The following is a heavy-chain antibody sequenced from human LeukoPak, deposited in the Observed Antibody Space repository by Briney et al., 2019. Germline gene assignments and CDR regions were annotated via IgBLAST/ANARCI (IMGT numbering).Heavy chain of an antibody. Sequence: GGSLRLSCAATGRTFSEYYMTSICQAPGKGLEWVSSISGTGTTIYSADSVRGRFTDSRDNVRNSLFLHMNSLRAEDTAVNYCAVQFAMIVVVPYFDYWGQGTLVTVSS. CDR1: GRTFSEYY. CDR2: ISGTGTTI. V-gene: IGHV3-11*04. D-gene: IGHD3-22*01. J-gene: IGHJ4*02. CDR3: AVQFAMIVVVPYFDY.